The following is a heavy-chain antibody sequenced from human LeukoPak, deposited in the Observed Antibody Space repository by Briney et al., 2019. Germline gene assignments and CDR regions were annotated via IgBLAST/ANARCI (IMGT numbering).Heavy chain of an antibody. V-gene: IGHV1-46*01. J-gene: IGHJ4*02. D-gene: IGHD6-13*01. CDR1: GYTFTSYY. CDR2: INPSGGST. Sequence: ASVKVSCKASGYTFTSYYMHWVRQAPGQGLEWIGIINPSGGSTSYAQKFQGKVTMTRDTSTRTVYMQLSSLRSEDADVYYCARSVEAAGIGVDYWGQGTLVTVSS. CDR3: ARSVEAAGIGVDY.